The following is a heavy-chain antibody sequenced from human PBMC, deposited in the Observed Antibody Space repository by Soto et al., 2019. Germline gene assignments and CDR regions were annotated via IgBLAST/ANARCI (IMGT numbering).Heavy chain of an antibody. D-gene: IGHD3-22*01. CDR3: AKDPRQLIVYIDY. CDR2: IWYDGSNK. J-gene: IGHJ4*02. V-gene: IGHV3-33*06. Sequence: GGSLRLSCAASGFTFSSYGMHWVRQAPGKGLEWVAVIWYDGSNKYYADSVKGRFTISRDNSKNTLYLQMNSLRAEDTAVYYCAKDPRQLIVYIDYWGQGTQVTVSS. CDR1: GFTFSSYG.